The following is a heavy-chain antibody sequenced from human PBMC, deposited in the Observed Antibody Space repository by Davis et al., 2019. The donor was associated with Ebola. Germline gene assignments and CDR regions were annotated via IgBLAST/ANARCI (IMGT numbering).Heavy chain of an antibody. J-gene: IGHJ4*02. V-gene: IGHV4-34*01. Sequence: MPGGSLRLSCAVYGGSFSGYYWSWIRQPPGKGLEWIGEINHSGSTNYNSSLKSRATVSVDTSKNQFSLKLSSVTAADTAVYYCARGYSSSWADYWGQGTLVTVSS. CDR1: GGSFSGYY. CDR3: ARGYSSSWADY. D-gene: IGHD6-13*01. CDR2: INHSGST.